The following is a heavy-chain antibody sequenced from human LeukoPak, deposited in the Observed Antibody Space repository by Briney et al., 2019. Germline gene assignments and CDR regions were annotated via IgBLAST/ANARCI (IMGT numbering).Heavy chain of an antibody. V-gene: IGHV3-21*01. CDR1: GITFSSYN. CDR2: ISSGSSYI. D-gene: IGHD3-16*01. J-gene: IGHJ1*01. CDR3: ESGNYGTY. Sequence: GSLILSCTASGITFSSYNMNRVRQAPGKGLEWVSSISSGSSYIYYADSVKGRFTTSRDNAKNSLYLQMNSLRAEDTAVYYCESGNYGTYWGQCTLVTASS.